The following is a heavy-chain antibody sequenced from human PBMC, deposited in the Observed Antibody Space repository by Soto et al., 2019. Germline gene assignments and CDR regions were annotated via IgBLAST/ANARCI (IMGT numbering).Heavy chain of an antibody. V-gene: IGHV4-39*01. CDR1: GGSISSSSYY. D-gene: IGHD2-2*01. CDR3: ARHLFWPDLFCSSTSCYDPGDWFDP. Sequence: LETLSLTCTVFGGSISSSSYYWGWIRQPPGKGLEWIGSIYYSGSTYYNPSLKSRVTISVDTSKNQFSLKLSSVTAADTAVYYCARHLFWPDLFCSSTSCYDPGDWFDPWGQGTLVTVSS. J-gene: IGHJ5*02. CDR2: IYYSGST.